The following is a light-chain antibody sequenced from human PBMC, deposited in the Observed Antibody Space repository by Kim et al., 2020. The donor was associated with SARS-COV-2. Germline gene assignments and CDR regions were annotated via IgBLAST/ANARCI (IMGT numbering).Light chain of an antibody. J-gene: IGKJ4*01. CDR3: QQRSNWPPLT. Sequence: SPGERPPLSCRASQSVSSYLAWYQQKPGQAPRLLIFDASSRATGTPARFSGGGSGTDFTLTISSLEPEDFAVYYCQQRSNWPPLTFGGGTKVDIK. CDR2: DAS. V-gene: IGKV3-11*01. CDR1: QSVSSY.